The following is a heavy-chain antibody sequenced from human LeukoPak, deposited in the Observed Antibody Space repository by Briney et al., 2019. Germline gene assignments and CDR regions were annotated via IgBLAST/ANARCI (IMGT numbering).Heavy chain of an antibody. Sequence: ASVKVSCKASGYTFTGYYMHWVRQAPGQGLEWMGRINPNSGGTNYAQKFQGRVTMTRDTSISTAYMELSRLRSDNTAVYCCARDHGYSYGNSDYWGQGTLVTVSS. V-gene: IGHV1-2*06. CDR1: GYTFTGYY. CDR3: ARDHGYSYGNSDY. D-gene: IGHD5-18*01. CDR2: INPNSGGT. J-gene: IGHJ4*02.